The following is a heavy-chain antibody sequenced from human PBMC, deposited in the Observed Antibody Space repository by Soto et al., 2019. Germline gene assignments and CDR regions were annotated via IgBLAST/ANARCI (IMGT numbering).Heavy chain of an antibody. Sequence: GGSLRLSCAASGFTFSSYGMHWVRQAPGKGLEWVAVISYDGSNKYYADSVKGRFTISRDNSKNTLYLQMNSLRAEDTAVYYCAKLGVPSWGDSGYDSSYYYYGMDVWGQGTTVTVSS. J-gene: IGHJ6*02. CDR1: GFTFSSYG. CDR3: AKLGVPSWGDSGYDSSYYYYGMDV. CDR2: ISYDGSNK. D-gene: IGHD5-12*01. V-gene: IGHV3-30*18.